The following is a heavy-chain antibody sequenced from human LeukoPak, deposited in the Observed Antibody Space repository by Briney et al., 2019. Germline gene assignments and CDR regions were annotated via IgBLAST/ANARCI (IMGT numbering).Heavy chain of an antibody. D-gene: IGHD2-15*01. CDR1: GGSISGYF. J-gene: IGHJ4*02. V-gene: IGHV4-4*07. Sequence: SETLSLTCTVSGGSISGYFWSWIRQPAGKGLGRIGRIHDNGDSNHNPSLRSRVTMALDTSGNQVSLKLTSVTAADTAVYYCARAPSGCGGTCPSDHWGPGTLVTVSS. CDR2: IHDNGDS. CDR3: ARAPSGCGGTCPSDH.